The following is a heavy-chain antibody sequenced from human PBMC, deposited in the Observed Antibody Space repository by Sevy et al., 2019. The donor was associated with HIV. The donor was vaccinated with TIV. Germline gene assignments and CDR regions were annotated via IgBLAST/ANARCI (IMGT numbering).Heavy chain of an antibody. Sequence: GGSLRLSCAASGFTFSSYGMSWVRQAPGKGLEWVSVISGRDGGTYYADSVRGRFTISRDNSKNTVYLQMNSLRAEDTAVYFCSKRAVAGSRLYYFDYWRQGTLVTVSS. J-gene: IGHJ4*02. CDR3: SKRAVAGSRLYYFDY. V-gene: IGHV3-23*01. D-gene: IGHD6-19*01. CDR1: GFTFSSYG. CDR2: ISGRDGGT.